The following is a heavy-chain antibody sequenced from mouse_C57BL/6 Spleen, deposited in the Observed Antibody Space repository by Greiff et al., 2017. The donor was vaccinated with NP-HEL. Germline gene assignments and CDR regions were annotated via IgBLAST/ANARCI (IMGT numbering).Heavy chain of an antibody. CDR3: AREITTVWYFDV. J-gene: IGHJ1*03. CDR2: IYPGDGDT. CDR1: GYAFSSYW. V-gene: IGHV1-80*01. Sequence: QVQLQQSGAELVKPGASVKISCKASGYAFSSYWMNWVKQRPGKGLEWIGQIYPGDGDTNYNGKFKGKATLTADKSSSTAYMQLSSLTSEDSAVYFCAREITTVWYFDVWGTGTTVTVSS. D-gene: IGHD1-1*01.